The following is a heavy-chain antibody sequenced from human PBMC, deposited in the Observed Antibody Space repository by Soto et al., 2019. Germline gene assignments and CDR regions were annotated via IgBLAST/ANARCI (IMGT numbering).Heavy chain of an antibody. Sequence: QVQLVESGGGVVQPGRSLRLSCAASGFTFSSYPMDWVRQAPGKGLEWVALISYDGRNEYYADSVKGRFTLSRDNSKNMQYLQVSSLRADDTAVYCCASGRATHSFDPWGQGTLVTVSS. CDR3: ASGRATHSFDP. V-gene: IGHV3-30*04. D-gene: IGHD1-1*01. CDR2: ISYDGRNE. J-gene: IGHJ5*02. CDR1: GFTFSSYP.